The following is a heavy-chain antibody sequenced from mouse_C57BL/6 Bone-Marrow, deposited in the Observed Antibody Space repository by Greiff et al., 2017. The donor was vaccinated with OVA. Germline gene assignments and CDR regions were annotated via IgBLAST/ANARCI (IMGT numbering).Heavy chain of an antibody. CDR2: IHPNSGST. Sequence: QVQLKQPGAELVKPGASVKLSCKASGYTFTSYWMHWVKQRPGQGLEWVGMIHPNSGSTNYNEKFKSKATLTVDKSSSTAYRQRSSQTSEDSAVYYWARETAQAPAWFAYWGQGTLVTVSA. CDR3: ARETAQAPAWFAY. V-gene: IGHV1-64*01. CDR1: GYTFTSYW. D-gene: IGHD3-2*02. J-gene: IGHJ3*01.